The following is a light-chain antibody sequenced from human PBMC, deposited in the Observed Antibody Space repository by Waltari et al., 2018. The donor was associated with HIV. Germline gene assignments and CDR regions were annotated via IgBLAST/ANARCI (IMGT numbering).Light chain of an antibody. CDR1: SSNIENDN. CDR2: KNF. CDR3: VGWDSSLSAYV. Sequence: QSFLTQPPSASGTPGQTVTISCSGSSSNIENDNVSWYQQLPGMTPTLLIYKNFLRPSGVPDRFAASKAGTSASLTISGLRSADEADYYCVGWDSSLSAYVFGAGTKVAVL. V-gene: IGLV1-47*01. J-gene: IGLJ1*01.